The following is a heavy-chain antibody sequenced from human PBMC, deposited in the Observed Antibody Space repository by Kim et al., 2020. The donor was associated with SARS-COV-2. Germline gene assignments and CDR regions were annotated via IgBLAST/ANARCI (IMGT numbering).Heavy chain of an antibody. V-gene: IGHV3-30*01. D-gene: IGHD3-10*01. Sequence: GRFTISRDNSKNTLYLQMNSLRAEDTAVYYCARDTGRYYYGSGSYPPLGYWGQGTLVTVSS. CDR3: ARDTGRYYYGSGSYPPLGY. J-gene: IGHJ4*02.